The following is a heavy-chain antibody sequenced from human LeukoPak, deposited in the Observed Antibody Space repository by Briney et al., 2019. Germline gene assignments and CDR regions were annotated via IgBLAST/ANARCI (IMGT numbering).Heavy chain of an antibody. J-gene: IGHJ4*02. D-gene: IGHD5-12*01. CDR1: GFTFSSYG. CDR2: IRDVGINQ. Sequence: GGSLRLSCAASGFTFSSYGMHWVRQAPGKGLEWVAFIRDVGINQYYADSVRGRFTISRDTLKYTLYLEMNSLRAEDTAVYYCAKDWPEWLRLIGFQFDYWGQGTQVTVSS. V-gene: IGHV3-30*02. CDR3: AKDWPEWLRLIGFQFDY.